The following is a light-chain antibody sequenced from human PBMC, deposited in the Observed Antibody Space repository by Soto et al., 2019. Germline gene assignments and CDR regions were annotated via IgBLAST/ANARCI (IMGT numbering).Light chain of an antibody. CDR2: ENN. CDR3: GTWDSSLSAVV. CDR1: SSNIGNNY. V-gene: IGLV1-51*02. Sequence: QSVLTQPPSVSAAPGQTVTISCSGSSSNIGNNYVSWYQQLPGTAPKLLIYENNKRPSGIPDRFSRSKSGTSATLGITALQTGDEDDYYCGTWDSSLSAVVFGGGTKLTVL. J-gene: IGLJ2*01.